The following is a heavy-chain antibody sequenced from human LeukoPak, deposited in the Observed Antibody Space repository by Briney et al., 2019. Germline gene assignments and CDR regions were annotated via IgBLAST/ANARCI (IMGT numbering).Heavy chain of an antibody. J-gene: IGHJ4*02. V-gene: IGHV4-34*08. CDR2: INHSGST. CDR1: GFTFSDYY. Sequence: GSLRLSCAASGFTFSDYYMSWIRQAPGKGLEWIGEINHSGSTNYNPSLKSRVTISVDTSKNQFSLKLSSVTAADTAVYYCATLYSSSGEWGQGTLVTVSS. D-gene: IGHD6-6*01. CDR3: ATLYSSSGE.